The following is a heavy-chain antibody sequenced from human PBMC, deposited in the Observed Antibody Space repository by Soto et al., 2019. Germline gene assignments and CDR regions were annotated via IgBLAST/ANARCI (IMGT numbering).Heavy chain of an antibody. CDR2: INPSGGTT. Sequence: ASVKVSCKTSGYIFTSYYIHWVRQAPGQGLEWMGIINPSGGTTTYAQKLQGRVTMTRDTSTSTAYMELRSLRSDDTAVYYCARASGSPYLFDSWGQGTLVTVYS. CDR3: ARASGSPYLFDS. J-gene: IGHJ5*01. D-gene: IGHD1-26*01. V-gene: IGHV1-46*01. CDR1: GYIFTSYY.